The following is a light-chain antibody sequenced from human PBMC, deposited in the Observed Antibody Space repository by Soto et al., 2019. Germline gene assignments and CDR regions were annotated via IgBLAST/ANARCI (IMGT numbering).Light chain of an antibody. J-gene: IGKJ5*01. CDR2: GAT. CDR3: QQYAGSPT. V-gene: IGKV3-20*01. Sequence: EIVLTQSPGTLSLSPGDTATLSCRASQSVHSNCFAWYQQKPGQTPKLLIFGATSRAAGIPDRFSGSESGTDYTLTIARLEPEDFAVYYCQQYAGSPTFAQGTRLEIK. CDR1: QSVHSNC.